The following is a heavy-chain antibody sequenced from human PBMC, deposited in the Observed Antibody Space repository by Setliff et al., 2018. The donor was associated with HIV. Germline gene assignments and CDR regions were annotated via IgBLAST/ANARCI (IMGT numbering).Heavy chain of an antibody. CDR2: ISYSGST. Sequence: LSLTCAVSGYSISSGYYWGWIRQPPGKGLKWIGEISYSGSTVYNPSLKSRVTMSVDASKNQFSLKLSSVTAADTAVYYCAREYYYDSSGYGYWGQGTLVTVSS. CDR3: AREYYYDSSGYGY. D-gene: IGHD3-22*01. V-gene: IGHV4-38-2*02. CDR1: GYSISSGYY. J-gene: IGHJ4*02.